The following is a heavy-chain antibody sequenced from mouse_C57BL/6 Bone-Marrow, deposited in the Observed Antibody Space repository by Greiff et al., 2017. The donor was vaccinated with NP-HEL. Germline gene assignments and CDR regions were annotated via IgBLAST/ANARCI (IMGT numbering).Heavy chain of an antibody. Sequence: QVQLKESGPGLVAPSQSLSITCTVSGFSLTSYGVDWVRQPPGKGLEWLGVIWGGGSTNYNSALMSRLSLSKANSKSQVFIKINSLKTDDTDMYYGAKHSMETDGYHWYFDVWGTGTTVTVSS. CDR3: AKHSMETDGYHWYFDV. J-gene: IGHJ1*03. D-gene: IGHD2-3*01. CDR2: IWGGGST. V-gene: IGHV2-9*01. CDR1: GFSLTSYG.